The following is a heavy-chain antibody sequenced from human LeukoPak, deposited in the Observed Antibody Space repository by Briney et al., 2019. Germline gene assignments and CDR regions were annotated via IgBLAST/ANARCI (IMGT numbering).Heavy chain of an antibody. J-gene: IGHJ4*02. CDR2: ISYDGSNK. V-gene: IGHV3-30*03. D-gene: IGHD1-26*01. CDR1: GFTFSSYG. CDR3: AIIVGPHLNDYLDY. Sequence: PGGSLRLSCAASGFTFSSYGMHWVRQAPGKGLEWVAVISYDGSNKYYADSVKGRFTISRDNSKNTLYLQMNSLRAEDTAVYYCAIIVGPHLNDYLDYWGQGTLVTVSS.